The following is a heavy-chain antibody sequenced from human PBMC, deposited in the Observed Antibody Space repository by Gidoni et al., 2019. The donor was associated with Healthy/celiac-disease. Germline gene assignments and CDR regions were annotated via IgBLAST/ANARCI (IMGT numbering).Heavy chain of an antibody. Sequence: EVQLVQSGAEVKKTGESLRISCKGSGYSFTSYWISWVRQRPGKGLEWMGRIDPSDSYTNYIPSFQGHVTISADKSISTAYLQWSSLKASDTAMYYCARLGLRVVVVAANYYYMDVWGKGTTVTVSS. CDR1: GYSFTSYW. CDR2: IDPSDSYT. D-gene: IGHD2-15*01. CDR3: ARLGLRVVVVAANYYYMDV. J-gene: IGHJ6*03. V-gene: IGHV5-10-1*03.